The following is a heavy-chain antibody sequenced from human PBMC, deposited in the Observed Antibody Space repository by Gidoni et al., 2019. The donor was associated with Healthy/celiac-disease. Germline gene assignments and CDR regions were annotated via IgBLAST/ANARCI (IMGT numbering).Heavy chain of an antibody. CDR1: GGSISSYY. CDR3: ARRGVGGSYDY. J-gene: IGHJ4*02. D-gene: IGHD3-10*01. CDR2: IYYSGST. V-gene: IGHV4-59*08. Sequence: QVQLPESGPGLVQPSETLSLTCTVSGGSISSYYWSWIRQPPGKGLEWIGYIYYSGSTNYNPSLKSRVTISVDTSKNQFSLKLSSVTAADTAVYYCARRGVGGSYDYWGQGTLVTVSS.